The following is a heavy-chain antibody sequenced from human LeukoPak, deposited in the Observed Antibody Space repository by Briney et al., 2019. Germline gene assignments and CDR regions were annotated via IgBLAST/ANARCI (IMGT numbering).Heavy chain of an antibody. CDR1: GYSISSGYY. J-gene: IGHJ4*02. CDR3: ARAGVGYDSSGYYFY. D-gene: IGHD3-22*01. V-gene: IGHV4-38-2*02. Sequence: WETLSLTCTVSGYSISSGYYWGWIRQPPGKGLEWIGSVYHSGSTYYNPSLKSRVTISVDTSKNQFSLKLSSVTAADTAVYYCARAGVGYDSSGYYFYWGQGTLVTVSS. CDR2: VYHSGST.